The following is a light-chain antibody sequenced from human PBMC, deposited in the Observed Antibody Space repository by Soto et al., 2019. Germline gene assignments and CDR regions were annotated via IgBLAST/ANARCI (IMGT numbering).Light chain of an antibody. CDR1: QTVSTGF. Sequence: EIVLTQSPGTLSLSPGERATLPCSASQTVSTGFLAWYQQKRGQAPRLLIYGASTRATGIPARFSGSGSGTEFTLTISSLQSEDFAVYYCQQYNNWPPWTFGQGTKVDIK. CDR2: GAS. J-gene: IGKJ1*01. CDR3: QQYNNWPPWT. V-gene: IGKV3-15*01.